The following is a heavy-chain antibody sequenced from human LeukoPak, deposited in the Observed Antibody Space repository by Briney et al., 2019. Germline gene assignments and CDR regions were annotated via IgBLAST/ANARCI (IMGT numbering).Heavy chain of an antibody. CDR2: ISGGGGNT. V-gene: IGHV3-23*01. CDR3: AKGAAAGTPNY. J-gene: IGHJ4*02. CDR1: GFSFSGYV. D-gene: IGHD6-13*01. Sequence: GGSLRLSCAASGFSFSGYVMSWVRQAPGKGLEWVSGISGGGGNTYYADSVKGRFTVSRDNSKNTLYLQMSSLRAEDTAVYYCAKGAAAGTPNYWGQGTLVTVSS.